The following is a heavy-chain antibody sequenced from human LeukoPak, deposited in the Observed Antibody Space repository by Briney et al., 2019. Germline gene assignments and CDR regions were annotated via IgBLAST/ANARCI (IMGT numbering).Heavy chain of an antibody. CDR1: GYTLTELS. J-gene: IGHJ4*02. CDR3: ATGGIVGAKSEPFDY. V-gene: IGHV1-24*01. CDR2: FDPEDGET. Sequence: ASVKVSCKVSGYTLTELSMHWVRQAPGKGLEWMGGFDPEDGETIYAQKFQGRVTMTEDTSTDTAYMELSSLRSEDTAVYYCATGGIVGAKSEPFDYWGQGTLVTVSS. D-gene: IGHD1-26*01.